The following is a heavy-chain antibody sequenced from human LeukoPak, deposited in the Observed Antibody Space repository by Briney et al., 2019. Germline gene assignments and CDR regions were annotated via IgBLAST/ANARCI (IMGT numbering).Heavy chain of an antibody. CDR2: IKPDGSEK. Sequence: GGSLRLSCEASEFTFSNYWMNWVRQAPGKGLEWVASIKPDGSEKYYVDSVRGRFTISRDNAKNSLYLQMSSLRAEDTAVYYCARGGAAAGLFDYWGQGTLVTVSS. J-gene: IGHJ4*01. V-gene: IGHV3-7*01. CDR1: EFTFSNYW. CDR3: ARGGAAAGLFDY. D-gene: IGHD6-13*01.